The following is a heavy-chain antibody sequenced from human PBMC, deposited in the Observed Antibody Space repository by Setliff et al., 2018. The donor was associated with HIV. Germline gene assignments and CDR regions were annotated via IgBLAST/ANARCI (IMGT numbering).Heavy chain of an antibody. CDR3: ASRVYYYDSNNFLREEGFDP. J-gene: IGHJ5*02. Sequence: SETLSLTCSVSGYSLSSASYWGWIRQSPEKVLEWIGSISLSGSTYYNPSLQSRVTISIDTSKNQFSLNLTSVTAADSAVYYCASRVYYYDSNNFLREEGFDPWGQGTLVTVSS. V-gene: IGHV4-38-2*02. CDR1: GYSLSSASY. D-gene: IGHD3-22*01. CDR2: ISLSGST.